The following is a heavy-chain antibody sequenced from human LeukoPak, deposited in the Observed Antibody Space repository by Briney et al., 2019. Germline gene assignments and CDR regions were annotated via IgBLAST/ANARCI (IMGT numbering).Heavy chain of an antibody. Sequence: PGGSLRLSCAAPGFTFSSYWMHWVRQAPGKGLVWVSRINSDGSSTSYADSVKGRFTISRDNAKNTLYLQMNSLRAEDTAVYYCARDVPLRYYYGMDVWGQRTTVTVSS. CDR3: ARDVPLRYYYGMDV. D-gene: IGHD2-2*01. CDR2: INSDGSST. J-gene: IGHJ6*02. CDR1: GFTFSSYW. V-gene: IGHV3-74*01.